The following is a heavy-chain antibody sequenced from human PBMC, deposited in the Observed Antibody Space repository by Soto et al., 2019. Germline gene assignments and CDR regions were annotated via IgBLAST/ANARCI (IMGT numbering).Heavy chain of an antibody. D-gene: IGHD2-21*02. CDR1: GDTFTNYY. Sequence: QVQLMQSGAEVKKPGASVKVSCKASGDTFTNYYIHWVRQAPGQGLEWMGTVNPSGGHTTYSQNFLGRVTMTRDTSPSTLYMELTSLTSDDTAVYYCARGGHVVVVTAAFDSWGQGTLVTVSS. CDR3: ARGGHVVVVTAAFDS. CDR2: VNPSGGHT. J-gene: IGHJ4*02. V-gene: IGHV1-46*01.